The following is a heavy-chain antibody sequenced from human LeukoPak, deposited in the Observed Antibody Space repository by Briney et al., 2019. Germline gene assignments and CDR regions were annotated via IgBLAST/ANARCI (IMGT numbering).Heavy chain of an antibody. D-gene: IGHD6-13*01. J-gene: IGHJ6*03. CDR2: LYHSDSI. Sequence: PSDTLSLTCAVSGYSISSGYYWIWIRQPPGKGLEWIGSLYHSDSIYYNPSLESRVTMSVDTSKNQFSLKLSFVTAADTAVYYCARQHDSYHYYYVDVWGTGTTVTVSS. CDR3: ARQHDSYHYYYVDV. V-gene: IGHV4-38-2*01. CDR1: GYSISSGYY.